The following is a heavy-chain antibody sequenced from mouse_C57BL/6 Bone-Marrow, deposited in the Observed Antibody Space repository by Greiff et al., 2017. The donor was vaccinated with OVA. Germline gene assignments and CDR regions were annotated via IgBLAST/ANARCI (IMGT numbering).Heavy chain of an antibody. D-gene: IGHD1-1*01. CDR1: GYTFTSYW. J-gene: IGHJ3*01. CDR2: IHPNSGST. Sequence: VQLQQSGAELVKPGASVKLSCKASGYTFTSYWMHWVKQRPGQGLEWIGMIHPNSGSTNYNEKFKSKATLTVDKSSSTAYMQRSSLTSEDSAVYYGARTYYGSSRGCAYWGQGTLVTVSA. CDR3: ARTYYGSSRGCAY. V-gene: IGHV1-64*01.